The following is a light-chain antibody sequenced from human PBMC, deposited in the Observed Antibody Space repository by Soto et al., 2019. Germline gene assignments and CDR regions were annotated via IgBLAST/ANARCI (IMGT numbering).Light chain of an antibody. Sequence: EIVLTQSPATLSLSPGERATPPCRASQSVSSYLAWYQQKPGQAPRLLIYDASNMATGIPARFSGSGSGTDFTLTISSLEPEDFAVYYCQQRSNWPPSLTFGGGTKVEIK. J-gene: IGKJ4*01. CDR1: QSVSSY. V-gene: IGKV3-11*01. CDR3: QQRSNWPPSLT. CDR2: DAS.